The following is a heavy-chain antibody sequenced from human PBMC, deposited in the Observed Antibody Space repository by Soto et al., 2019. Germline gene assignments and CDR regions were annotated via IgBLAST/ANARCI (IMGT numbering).Heavy chain of an antibody. J-gene: IGHJ6*02. Sequence: PGGSLRLSCAASGFTVSSKYMSWVRQAPGKGLEWVSIIWSAGLIYYADSVRGRFTISRDISKNILYLEMTSLRADDTAVYYCAREAPMYVWGQGTTVTVSS. CDR1: GFTVSSKY. CDR3: AREAPMYV. V-gene: IGHV3-53*01. CDR2: IWSAGLI.